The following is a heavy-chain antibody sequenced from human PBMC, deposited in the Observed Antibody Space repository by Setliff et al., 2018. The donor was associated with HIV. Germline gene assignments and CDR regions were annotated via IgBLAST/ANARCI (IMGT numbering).Heavy chain of an antibody. Sequence: GASVKVSCKASGYTFPSYGISWVRQAPGQGLEWMGWISAYNGNTSYAQKLQGRVTMTTDTSTSTAYMDLRSLRSDDTAVYYCARDRSSWGTDAFDIWGQGTMVTVSS. CDR3: ARDRSSWGTDAFDI. CDR2: ISAYNGNT. D-gene: IGHD6-13*01. J-gene: IGHJ3*02. V-gene: IGHV1-18*01. CDR1: GYTFPSYG.